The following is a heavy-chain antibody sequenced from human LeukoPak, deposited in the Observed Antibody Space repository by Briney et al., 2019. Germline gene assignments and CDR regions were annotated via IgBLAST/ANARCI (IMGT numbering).Heavy chain of an antibody. V-gene: IGHV1-2*02. J-gene: IGHJ4*02. CDR1: VYTFTGYF. CDR3: ARDSPSRSN. Sequence: ASVKVSCKASVYTFTGYFLHWVRQAPGQGLEWLGCINPNSGGTTYAQNVQGRVTMTRDTSISTGYMELSNLRSDDTAIYYCARDSPSRSNWGQGTLVTVSS. D-gene: IGHD6-6*01. CDR2: INPNSGGT.